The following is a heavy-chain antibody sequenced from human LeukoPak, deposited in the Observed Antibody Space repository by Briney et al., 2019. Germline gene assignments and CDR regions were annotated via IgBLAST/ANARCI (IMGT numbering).Heavy chain of an antibody. Sequence: PSQTLSLTCTVSGGSISSGDYYWSWIRQPPGKGLEWIGYIYYSGSTYYNPSLKSRVTISVDTSKNQFSLKLSSVTAADTAVYYCARGLMLDFWSGYYPSGPYYYYMDVWGKGTTVTVSS. CDR3: ARGLMLDFWSGYYPSGPYYYYMDV. D-gene: IGHD3-3*01. CDR1: GGSISSGDYY. V-gene: IGHV4-30-4*08. CDR2: IYYSGST. J-gene: IGHJ6*03.